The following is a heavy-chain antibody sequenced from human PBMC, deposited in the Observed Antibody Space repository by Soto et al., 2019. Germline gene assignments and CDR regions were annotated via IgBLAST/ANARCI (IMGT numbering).Heavy chain of an antibody. CDR1: GGSISSYY. V-gene: IGHV4-59*01. CDR3: ARAVPSSWYYYYYYMDV. J-gene: IGHJ6*03. Sequence: SETLSLTCTVSGGSISSYYWSWIRQPPGKGLEWIGYIYYSGSTNYNPSLKSRVTISVDTSKNQFSLKLSSVTAADTAVYYCARAVPSSWYYYYYYMDVWGKGTTVTVSS. D-gene: IGHD6-13*01. CDR2: IYYSGST.